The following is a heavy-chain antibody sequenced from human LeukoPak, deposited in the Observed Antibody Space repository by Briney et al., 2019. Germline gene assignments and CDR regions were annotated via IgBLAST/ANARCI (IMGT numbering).Heavy chain of an antibody. V-gene: IGHV4-38-2*02. CDR1: GYSISSGYY. D-gene: IGHD3-3*01. Sequence: SETLSLTCTVSGYSISSGYYWGWIRQPPGKGLEWIGSIYHSGSTYYNPSLKSRVTISVDTSKNQFSLKLSSVTAADTAVYYCARARRDFWSGYPDDAFDIWGQGTMVTVSS. CDR2: IYHSGST. J-gene: IGHJ3*02. CDR3: ARARRDFWSGYPDDAFDI.